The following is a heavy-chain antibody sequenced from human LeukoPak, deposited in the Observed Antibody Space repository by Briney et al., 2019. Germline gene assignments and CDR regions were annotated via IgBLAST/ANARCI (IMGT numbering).Heavy chain of an antibody. Sequence: PSETLSLTCTVSGGSISSYYWSWIRQPPGKGLEWIGYIYYTGSINYNPSLKSRVTISIDTSKNQFSLKLSSVTAADTAVYYCARSSGYGSTHYFDYWGQGTLVTVSS. V-gene: IGHV4-59*01. D-gene: IGHD5-12*01. J-gene: IGHJ4*02. CDR3: ARSSGYGSTHYFDY. CDR1: GGSISSYY. CDR2: IYYTGSI.